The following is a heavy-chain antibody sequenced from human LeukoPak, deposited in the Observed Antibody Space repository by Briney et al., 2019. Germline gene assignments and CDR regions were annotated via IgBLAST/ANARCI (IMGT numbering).Heavy chain of an antibody. CDR3: AKDKSIPRLVRGESTPLDY. CDR2: IWYDGSNK. Sequence: PGRSLRLSCAASGFTFSSYGMHWVRQAPGKGLEWVAVIWYDGSNKYYADSVKGRFTISRDNSKNTLYLQMNSLRAEDTAVYYCAKDKSIPRLVRGESTPLDYWGQGTLVTVSS. CDR1: GFTFSSYG. D-gene: IGHD6-6*01. J-gene: IGHJ4*02. V-gene: IGHV3-33*06.